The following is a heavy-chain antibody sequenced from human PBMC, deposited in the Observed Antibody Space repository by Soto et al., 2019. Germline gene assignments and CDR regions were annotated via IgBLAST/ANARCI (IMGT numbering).Heavy chain of an antibody. CDR1: GVTFSSYA. V-gene: IGHV3-23*01. CDR2: VSGSGDHT. J-gene: IGHJ4*02. CDR3: ARDNLTGSLDY. Sequence: TGGSLRLSCEASGVTFSSYAMSWVRQAPGKGLEWVSSVSGSGDHTYDAVSVRGRFIISRDNSKNTLYLQMNSLRAEDTAVYYCARDNLTGSLDYWGQGTLVTVSS. D-gene: IGHD3-9*01.